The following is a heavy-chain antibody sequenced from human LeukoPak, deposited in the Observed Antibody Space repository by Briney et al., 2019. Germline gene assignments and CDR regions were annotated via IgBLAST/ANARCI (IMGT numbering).Heavy chain of an antibody. CDR2: IYYSGST. CDR3: ARGHRSRPEYYFDY. CDR1: GGSISSYY. V-gene: IGHV4-59*01. Sequence: PSETLSLTCTVSGGSISSYYWSWIRQPPGKGLEWIGYIYYSGSTNYNPSLKSRVTISVDTSKNQFSLKLSSVTAADTAVYYCARGHRSRPEYYFDYWGQGTLVTVSS. D-gene: IGHD6-13*01. J-gene: IGHJ4*02.